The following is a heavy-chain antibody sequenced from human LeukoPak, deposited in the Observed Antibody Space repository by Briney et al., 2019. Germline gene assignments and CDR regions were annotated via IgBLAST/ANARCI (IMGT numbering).Heavy chain of an antibody. CDR2: IYYSGST. D-gene: IGHD3-16*01. Sequence: ASETLSLTCTVSGGSISSGGYYWSWIRQHPGKGLEWIGYIYYSGSTYYNPSLKSRVTISVDTSKNQFSLKLSSVTAADTAVYYCARVSHYDYVWGSGFDYWGQGTLVTVSS. CDR3: ARVSHYDYVWGSGFDY. CDR1: GGSISSGGYY. V-gene: IGHV4-30-4*08. J-gene: IGHJ4*02.